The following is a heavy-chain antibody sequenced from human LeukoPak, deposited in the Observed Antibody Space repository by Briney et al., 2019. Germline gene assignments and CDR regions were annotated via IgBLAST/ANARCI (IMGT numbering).Heavy chain of an antibody. V-gene: IGHV4-59*01. CDR3: ARGAMATTPFFDY. Sequence: SQALSLTCPASGGPISNYYYWPWIRQPPGTELARLGDVYYTGRTNFNPSLKSRATMSLDTSRNQFSLKLTSLTAADTAVYYCARGAMATTPFFDYWGQGTLVTVSS. D-gene: IGHD5-24*01. J-gene: IGHJ4*02. CDR2: VYYTGRT. CDR1: GGPISNYY.